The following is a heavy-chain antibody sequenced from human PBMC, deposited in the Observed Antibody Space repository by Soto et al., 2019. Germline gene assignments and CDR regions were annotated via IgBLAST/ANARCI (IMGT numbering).Heavy chain of an antibody. CDR2: INPNSGGT. CDR3: ARPSDCSGGSCYPLGYYGMDV. CDR1: GYTFTGYY. V-gene: IGHV1-2*02. J-gene: IGHJ6*02. Sequence: ASVKVSCKASGYTFTGYYMHWGRQAPGQGLEWMGWINPNSGGTNYAQKFQGRVTMTRDTSISTAYMELSRLRSDDTAVYYCARPSDCSGGSCYPLGYYGMDVWGQGTTVTVSS. D-gene: IGHD2-15*01.